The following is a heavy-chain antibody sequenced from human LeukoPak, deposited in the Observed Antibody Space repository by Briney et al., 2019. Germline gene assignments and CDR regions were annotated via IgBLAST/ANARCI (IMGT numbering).Heavy chain of an antibody. J-gene: IGHJ3*02. CDR1: GGSIISYY. CDR2: IYYSGST. D-gene: IGHD2-2*01. CDR3: ARGGRGYCSSTRCRRTEDAFDI. V-gene: IGHV4-59*01. Sequence: SETLSLTCTVSGGSIISYYWSWIRQPPGKGLEWIGYIYYSGSTNYNPSLKSRVTISVDTSKNQFSLKLSSVTAADTAVYYCARGGRGYCSSTRCRRTEDAFDIWGQGTMVTVSS.